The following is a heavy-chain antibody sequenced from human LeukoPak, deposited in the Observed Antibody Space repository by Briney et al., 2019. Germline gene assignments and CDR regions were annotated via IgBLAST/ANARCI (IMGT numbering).Heavy chain of an antibody. CDR3: ARAFSSSLFDY. V-gene: IGHV4-61*01. D-gene: IGHD6-19*01. CDR1: GGSVSSGSYY. Sequence: PSETLSLTCTVSGGSVSSGSYYWSWIRQSPGKGLEWIGFFYYSGSTNYNPSPKSRVSISVDTSKNQFSLKLSSVTAADTAVYYCARAFSSSLFDYWGQGTLATVSS. CDR2: FYYSGST. J-gene: IGHJ4*02.